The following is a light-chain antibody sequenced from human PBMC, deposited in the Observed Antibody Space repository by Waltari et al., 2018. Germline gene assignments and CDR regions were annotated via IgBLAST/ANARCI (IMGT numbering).Light chain of an antibody. CDR2: GAS. J-gene: IGKJ1*01. CDR3: QRNDRLPVT. Sequence: EIVLTQSPGTLSLSRGERATLSCRASQSIGRALIWYQQKPGQAPRLLIYGASTRATGIPDRFSGSGFGTDFSLTISRLEPEDFSVYYCQRNDRLPVTFGPGTKVDIK. V-gene: IGKV3-20*01. CDR1: QSIGRA.